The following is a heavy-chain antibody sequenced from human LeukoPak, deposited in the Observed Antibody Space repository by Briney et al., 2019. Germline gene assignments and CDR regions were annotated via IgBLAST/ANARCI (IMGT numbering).Heavy chain of an antibody. V-gene: IGHV1-2*06. Sequence: ASVKVSCKASGYTFTGYYMHWVRQAPGPGLEWMGRINPNSGGTNYAQKFQGRVTMTRDTSISTAYMELGRLRSDDTAVYYCATAMIVVVITTFANTTSGTNDYWGQGTLVTVSS. CDR1: GYTFTGYY. D-gene: IGHD3-22*01. J-gene: IGHJ4*02. CDR3: ATAMIVVVITTFANTTSGTNDY. CDR2: INPNSGGT.